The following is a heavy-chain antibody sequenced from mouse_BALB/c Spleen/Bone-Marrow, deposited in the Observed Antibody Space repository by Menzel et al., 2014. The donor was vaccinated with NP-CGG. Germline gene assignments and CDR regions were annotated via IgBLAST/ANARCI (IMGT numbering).Heavy chain of an antibody. CDR1: GYTFTDXY. Sequence: QXQLQQSGAELARPGASVKLSCKASGYTFTDXYXNWVXQRTXXGLEWIXXIYXGSGNTYYNEKFKGKATLTADKSSSTAYMQLSSLTSEDSAVYFCAREGDPGAWFAYWGQGTLVTVSA. J-gene: IGHJ3*01. CDR3: AREGDPGAWFAY. CDR2: IYXGSGNT. V-gene: IGHV1-77*01. D-gene: IGHD3-3*01.